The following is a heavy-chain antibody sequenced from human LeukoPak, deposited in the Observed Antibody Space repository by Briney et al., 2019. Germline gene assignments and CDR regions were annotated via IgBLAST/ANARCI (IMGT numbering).Heavy chain of an antibody. D-gene: IGHD6-19*01. CDR1: GFTFSSYG. V-gene: IGHV3-23*01. CDR2: ISGSGGST. J-gene: IGHJ4*02. CDR3: AKRGRPSSGWCFDY. Sequence: GGSLRPSCAASGFTFSSYGMSWVRQAPGKGLEWVSAISGSGGSTYYADSVKGRFTISGDNSKNTLYLQMNSLRAEDTAVYYCAKRGRPSSGWCFDYWGQGTLVTVSS.